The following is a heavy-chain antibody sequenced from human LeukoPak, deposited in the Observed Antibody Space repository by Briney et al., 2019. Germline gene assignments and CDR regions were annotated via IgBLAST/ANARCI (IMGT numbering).Heavy chain of an antibody. CDR1: GFTFSDYY. D-gene: IGHD3-16*01. CDR3: ARLGPGKQGAFDI. Sequence: GGSLRLSCAASGFTFSDYYMGWIRQAPGKGVGWGSYISSSGSTIYYADSVKGRFTISRDNPKNSLYLQMNSLRAEDTAVYYCARLGPGKQGAFDIWGQGTMVTVSS. V-gene: IGHV3-11*04. CDR2: ISSSGSTI. J-gene: IGHJ3*02.